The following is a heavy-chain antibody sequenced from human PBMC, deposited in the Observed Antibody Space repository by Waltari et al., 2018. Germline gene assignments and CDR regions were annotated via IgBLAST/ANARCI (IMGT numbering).Heavy chain of an antibody. CDR1: GGSIRSSSYY. V-gene: IGHV4-39*01. CDR2: IYYRGST. Sequence: QLPLQESGTGLVTPLENLCLTCTVSGGSIRSSSYYWGWTCKPQRKGLEWIGSIYYRGSTYYNPSLRSLVTISLDTSKNQFSLKLSTVTAADTAVYYCAKRSRWELNVLLDDWGQGTLVTVSS. J-gene: IGHJ4*02. CDR3: AKRSRWELNVLLDD. D-gene: IGHD3-10*01.